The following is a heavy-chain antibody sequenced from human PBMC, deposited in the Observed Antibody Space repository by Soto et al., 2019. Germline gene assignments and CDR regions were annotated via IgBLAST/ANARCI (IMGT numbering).Heavy chain of an antibody. CDR3: ARGAAGRYYSDY. V-gene: IGHV3-74*01. CDR1: GFTLSSYW. CDR2: INGDGRTT. J-gene: IGHJ4*02. Sequence: EVQLVESGGGLVQPGGSLRLSCAASGFTLSSYWIHWVRQAPGKGLVWVSRINGDGRTTNYADSVRGQFAISRDNAKNPVYLQMNSLRAEDTAVYYCARGAAGRYYSDYWGQGTLVTVSS. D-gene: IGHD2-15*01.